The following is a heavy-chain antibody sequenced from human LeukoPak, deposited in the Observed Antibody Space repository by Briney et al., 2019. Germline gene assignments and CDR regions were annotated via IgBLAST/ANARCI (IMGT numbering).Heavy chain of an antibody. D-gene: IGHD4-17*01. J-gene: IGHJ6*02. CDR2: ISSSGRYM. CDR3: ARLGYGDYNFHYYGMDV. Sequence: PGGSLRLSCAASGFTFRSFSMNWVRQAPGKGLEWFSAISSSGRYMYYADSVKGRFTISRDNAKNSLYLQMNSLRAEDTAVYYCARLGYGDYNFHYYGMDVWGQGTTVTVSS. CDR1: GFTFRSFS. V-gene: IGHV3-21*01.